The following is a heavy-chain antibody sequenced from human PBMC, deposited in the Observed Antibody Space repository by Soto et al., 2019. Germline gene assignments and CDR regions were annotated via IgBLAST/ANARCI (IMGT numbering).Heavy chain of an antibody. J-gene: IGHJ4*02. D-gene: IGHD2-8*01. CDR3: AREKALYARSSFDY. CDR2: IWYDGSNK. V-gene: IGHV3-33*01. Sequence: GGSLRLSCAASGFTFSSYGMHWVRQAPGKGLEWVAVIWYDGSNKYYADSVKGRFTISRDNSKNTLYRQMNSLRAEDTAVYYCAREKALYARSSFDYWGQGTLVTVSS. CDR1: GFTFSSYG.